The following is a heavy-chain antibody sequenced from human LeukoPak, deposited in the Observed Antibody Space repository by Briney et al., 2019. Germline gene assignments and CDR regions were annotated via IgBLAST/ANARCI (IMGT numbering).Heavy chain of an antibody. J-gene: IGHJ6*03. V-gene: IGHV1-18*01. D-gene: IGHD4-17*01. CDR2: ISAYNGNT. CDR1: GYTFTSYG. Sequence: ASVKVSCKASGYTFTSYGISWVRQAPGQGLEWMGWISAYNGNTNYAQKFQGRVTITADKSTSTAYMELSSLGSEDTAVYYCAKIMTTVTTYYYYYMDVWGKGTTVTVSS. CDR3: AKIMTTVTTYYYYYMDV.